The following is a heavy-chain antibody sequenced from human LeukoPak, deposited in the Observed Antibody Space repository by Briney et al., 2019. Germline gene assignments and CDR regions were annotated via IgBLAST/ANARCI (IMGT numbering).Heavy chain of an antibody. D-gene: IGHD2-15*01. J-gene: IGHJ4*02. CDR1: GFTFSSYG. V-gene: IGHV3-30*03. CDR3: ARHTVVVPGKGRAPLDY. CDR2: ISYDGSNK. Sequence: GRSLRLSCAASGFTFSSYGMHWVRQAPGKGLEWVAVISYDGSNKYYADSVKGRFTISRDNSKNTLYLQMNSLRAEDTAVYYCARHTVVVPGKGRAPLDYWGQGSLVTVSS.